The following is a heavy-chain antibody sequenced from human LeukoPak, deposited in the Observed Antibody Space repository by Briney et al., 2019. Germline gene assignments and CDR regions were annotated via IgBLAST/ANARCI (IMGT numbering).Heavy chain of an antibody. D-gene: IGHD6-13*01. CDR1: GYSFTSYW. J-gene: IGHJ3*02. CDR3: ASPGIAAAGTGIDAFDI. Sequence: GESLKISCKGSGYSFTSYWIGWVRQMPGKGLEWMGIIYPGDADTRYSPSFQGQVTISADKSISTAYLQWSSLKASDTAMYYCASPGIAAAGTGIDAFDIWGQGTMVTVSS. CDR2: IYPGDADT. V-gene: IGHV5-51*01.